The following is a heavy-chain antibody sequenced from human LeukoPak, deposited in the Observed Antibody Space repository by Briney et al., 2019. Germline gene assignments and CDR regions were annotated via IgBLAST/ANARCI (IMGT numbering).Heavy chain of an antibody. D-gene: IGHD3-10*01. CDR2: IRYDGSNK. Sequence: GESLRLSCAASGLTLSSYGMHWVSQAPSKGLEWEAFIRYDGSNKYYADSGKGRFTIVRDNYKNTLYRQMNSLRAEDTAVYYCATRLVPMVRGAPAVNYDGMDVWGQGTTVTVSS. CDR1: GLTLSSYG. CDR3: ATRLVPMVRGAPAVNYDGMDV. V-gene: IGHV3-30*02. J-gene: IGHJ6*02.